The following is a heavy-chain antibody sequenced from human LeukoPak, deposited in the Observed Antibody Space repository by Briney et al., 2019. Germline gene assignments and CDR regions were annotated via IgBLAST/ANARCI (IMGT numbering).Heavy chain of an antibody. J-gene: IGHJ3*02. CDR3: ARVGVGTDAFDI. CDR2: IIPIFGTA. Sequence: SVKVSCKASGGTFSSYAISWVRQAPGQGLEWMGGIIPIFGTANYAQKFQGRVTITADKSTSTAYMELRSLRSDDTAVYYCARVGVGTDAFDIWGQGTMVTVSS. V-gene: IGHV1-69*06. CDR1: GGTFSSYA. D-gene: IGHD1-1*01.